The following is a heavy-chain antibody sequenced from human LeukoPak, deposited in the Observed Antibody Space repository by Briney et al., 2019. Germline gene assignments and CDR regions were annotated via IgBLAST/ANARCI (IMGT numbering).Heavy chain of an antibody. Sequence: NPSETLSLTCTASGVSISSYYWSWIRQPPAKGLEWIGYISNSGSTNYNPSLKSRVTISIDTSRNQFSLNLNSLTPADTAMYYCARVGSGSCRDWGQGTLVTVS. CDR2: ISNSGST. J-gene: IGHJ4*02. CDR3: ARVGSGSCRD. D-gene: IGHD1-26*01. V-gene: IGHV4-59*12. CDR1: GVSISSYY.